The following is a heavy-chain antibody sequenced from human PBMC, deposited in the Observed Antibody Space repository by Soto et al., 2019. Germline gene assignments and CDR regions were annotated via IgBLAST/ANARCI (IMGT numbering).Heavy chain of an antibody. V-gene: IGHV3-53*04. CDR2: IYSGGST. CDR3: ARVEGDYYYYYYMDV. D-gene: IGHD2-21*02. CDR1: GFTVSSNY. J-gene: IGHJ6*03. Sequence: GGSLRLSCAASGFTVSSNYMSWVRQAPGKGLEWVSVIYSGGSTYYADSVKGRFTISRHNSKNTLYLQMNSLRAEDTAVYYCARVEGDYYYYYYMDVWGKGTTVTVSS.